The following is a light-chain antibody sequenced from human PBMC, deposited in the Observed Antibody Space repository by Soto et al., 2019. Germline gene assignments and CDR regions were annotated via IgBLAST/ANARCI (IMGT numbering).Light chain of an antibody. V-gene: IGKV3-20*01. CDR1: QSVSSSY. Sequence: EIVLTHSPGTLSLSPGARATVSCRASQSVSSSYLAWYQQKPGQAPRLLIYGASSRATGIPDRVSGSGSGTDFTLTISRLEPEDVAVYYWQQYGSLTFGQGTKVDIK. CDR2: GAS. J-gene: IGKJ1*01. CDR3: QQYGSLT.